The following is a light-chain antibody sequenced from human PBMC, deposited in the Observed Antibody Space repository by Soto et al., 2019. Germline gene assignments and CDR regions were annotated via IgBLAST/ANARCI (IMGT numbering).Light chain of an antibody. Sequence: IVLTQSPGTLSLSPGERTTLSCRASQSVRSFLAWYQQKPGQAPRLLIYDASNRATGVPGRFSGSGSGTDFTLTISSLEPEDFAVYYCQQRSSWPPALSFGGGTKVE. CDR3: QQRSSWPPALS. CDR1: QSVRSF. J-gene: IGKJ4*01. CDR2: DAS. V-gene: IGKV3-11*01.